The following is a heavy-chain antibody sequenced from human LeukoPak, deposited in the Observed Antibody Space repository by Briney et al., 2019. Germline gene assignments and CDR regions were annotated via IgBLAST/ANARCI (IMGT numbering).Heavy chain of an antibody. CDR2: IKQDGSEK. J-gene: IGHJ4*02. CDR1: GFTFRSYW. D-gene: IGHD5-24*01. Sequence: GGSLRLSCAASGFTFRSYWMSWVRQAPGKGLEWVANIKQDGSEKYYVDSVKGRFTISRDNAKNSLYLQMNSLRAEDTAVYYCAREDGYNFPNYFDYWGQGTLVTVSS. V-gene: IGHV3-7*01. CDR3: AREDGYNFPNYFDY.